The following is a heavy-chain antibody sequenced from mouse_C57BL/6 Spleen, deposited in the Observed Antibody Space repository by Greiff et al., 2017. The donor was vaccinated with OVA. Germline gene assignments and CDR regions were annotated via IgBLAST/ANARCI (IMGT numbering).Heavy chain of an antibody. CDR3: AKKGHYYYGRKDFDY. V-gene: IGHV1-9*01. D-gene: IGHD1-1*01. J-gene: IGHJ2*01. Sequence: VQLQQSGAELMKPGASVKLSCKASGYTFTGYWIEWVKPRPGHGLEWIGELLPGRGSTNYNQKFKGKATFTADTYSNTAYMQLSSLTTKYSANYYCAKKGHYYYGRKDFDYWGQGTTRTVSS. CDR2: LLPGRGST. CDR1: GYTFTGYW.